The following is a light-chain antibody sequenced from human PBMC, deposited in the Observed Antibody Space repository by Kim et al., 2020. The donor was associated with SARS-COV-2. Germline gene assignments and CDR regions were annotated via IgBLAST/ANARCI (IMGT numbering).Light chain of an antibody. V-gene: IGLV3-1*01. J-gene: IGLJ2*01. CDR2: QDS. Sequence: SVSPGQTASITCSGDKLGDKYACWYQQKPGQSPVPVIYQDSKRPSGIPERFSGSNSGNTATLTISGTQAMDEADYYCQAWDSSSVVLGGGTQRTV. CDR1: KLGDKY. CDR3: QAWDSSSVV.